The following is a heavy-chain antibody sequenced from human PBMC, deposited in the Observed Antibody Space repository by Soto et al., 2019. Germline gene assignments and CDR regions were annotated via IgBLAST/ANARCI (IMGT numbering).Heavy chain of an antibody. CDR3: AREIVVVPAATLGWFDP. V-gene: IGHV4-59*01. Sequence: SETLSLTCTVSGGSISSYYWSWIRQPPGKGLEWIGYIYYSGSTNYNPSLKSRVTISVDTSKNQFSLKLSSVTAADTAVYYCAREIVVVPAATLGWFDPWGQGTLVTVSS. D-gene: IGHD2-2*01. CDR2: IYYSGST. J-gene: IGHJ5*02. CDR1: GGSISSYY.